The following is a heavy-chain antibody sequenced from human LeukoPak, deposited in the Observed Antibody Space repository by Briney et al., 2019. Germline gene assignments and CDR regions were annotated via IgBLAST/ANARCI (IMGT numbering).Heavy chain of an antibody. Sequence: SETLSLTCTVSGGSISSGSYSWSWIRQPAGKGLEWIGRIYTSGSTNYNPSLKSRVTISVDTSKNQFSLKLSSVTAADTAVYYCCSGSYLVPFDYWGQGTLVTVSS. CDR2: IYTSGST. CDR1: GGSISSGSYS. CDR3: CSGSYLVPFDY. D-gene: IGHD1-26*01. J-gene: IGHJ4*02. V-gene: IGHV4-61*02.